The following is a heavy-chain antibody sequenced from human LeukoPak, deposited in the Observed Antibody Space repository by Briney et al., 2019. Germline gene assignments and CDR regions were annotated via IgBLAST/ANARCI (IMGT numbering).Heavy chain of an antibody. J-gene: IGHJ4*02. V-gene: IGHV4-30-4*08. CDR3: ARLTHRWGMIDY. CDR1: GGSISSGDYY. D-gene: IGHD3-22*01. Sequence: SETLSLTCTVSGGSISSGDYYWSWIRQPPGKGLEWIGYIYYSGSTYYNPSLKGRVTISVDTSKNQLSLKLSSVTAADTAVYYCARLTHRWGMIDYWGQGTLVTVSS. CDR2: IYYSGST.